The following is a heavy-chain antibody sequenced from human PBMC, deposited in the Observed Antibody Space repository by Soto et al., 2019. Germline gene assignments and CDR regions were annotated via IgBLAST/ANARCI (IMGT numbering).Heavy chain of an antibody. CDR3: SKGVISYYYYYGMDV. V-gene: IGHV3-30-3*01. CDR1: GFTFSSYA. CDR2: ISYDGSNK. J-gene: IGHJ6*02. D-gene: IGHD3-16*02. Sequence: GGSLRLSCAASGFTFSSYAMHWVRQAPGKGLEWVAVISYDGSNKYYADSVKGRFTISRDNSKNTLYLQMNSLRAEDTAVYYCSKGVISYYYYYGMDVWGQGTTVTVSS.